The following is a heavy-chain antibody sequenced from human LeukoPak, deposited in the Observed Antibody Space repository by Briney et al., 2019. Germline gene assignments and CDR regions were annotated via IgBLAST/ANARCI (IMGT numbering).Heavy chain of an antibody. D-gene: IGHD3-10*01. CDR2: IYHRGST. CDR3: ARLGGRGSGSYYGPD. CDR1: GYSISSGYC. J-gene: IGHJ4*02. V-gene: IGHV4-38-2*02. Sequence: SETLSLTCTVSGYSISSGYCWGWIRQPPGKGLEWIGSIYHRGSTYYNPSLKSRVTISVDTSKNQLSLNLSSVTAADTAVYYCARLGGRGSGSYYGPDWGQGTLVTVSS.